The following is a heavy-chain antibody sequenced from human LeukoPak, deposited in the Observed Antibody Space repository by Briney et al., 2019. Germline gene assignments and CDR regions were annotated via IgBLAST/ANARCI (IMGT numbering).Heavy chain of an antibody. V-gene: IGHV3-21*01. J-gene: IGHJ4*02. D-gene: IGHD2-15*01. CDR2: ITTSGTYI. Sequence: GGSLRLSCATSGFTFNNYNMNWVRQAPGRALEWVSSITTSGTYIFYADSVKGRFTISRDNSKNTVSLQMNSLRAEDTAVYFCARDKAWDKNMVALSHWGQGTLVTVSS. CDR3: ARDKAWDKNMVALSH. CDR1: GFTFNNYN.